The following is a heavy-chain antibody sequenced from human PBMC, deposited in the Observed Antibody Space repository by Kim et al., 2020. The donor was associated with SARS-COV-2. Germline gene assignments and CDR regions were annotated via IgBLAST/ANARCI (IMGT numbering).Heavy chain of an antibody. CDR2: INHSGST. Sequence: SETLSLTCAVYGGSFSGYYWSWIRQPPGKGLEWIGEINHSGSTNYNPSLKSRVTISVDTSKNQFSLKLSSVTAADTAVYYCAREDYYDSSGYGFDYWGQGTLVTFSS. CDR3: AREDYYDSSGYGFDY. V-gene: IGHV4-34*01. J-gene: IGHJ4*02. D-gene: IGHD3-22*01. CDR1: GGSFSGYY.